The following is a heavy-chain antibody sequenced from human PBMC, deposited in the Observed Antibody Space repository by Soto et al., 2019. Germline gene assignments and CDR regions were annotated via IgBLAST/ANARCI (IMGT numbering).Heavy chain of an antibody. CDR3: AKYYFGMGV. Sequence: EEQLVESGGGFVQPGGSLRLSCAASGFTLSNYEVNWVRQTPGKGLEWVSYISSSGGTFHYADFVQGRFTISRDNAKNTVHLRMNSLRAEDTAVYYCAKYYFGMGVWGQGTTVTVSS. CDR1: GFTLSNYE. V-gene: IGHV3-48*03. J-gene: IGHJ6*02. CDR2: ISSSGGTF.